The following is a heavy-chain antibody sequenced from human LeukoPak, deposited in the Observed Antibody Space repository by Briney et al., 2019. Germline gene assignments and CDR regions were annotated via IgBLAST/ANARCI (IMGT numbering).Heavy chain of an antibody. Sequence: PGGSLRLSCAASGFTFSSYAMHWVRQAPGKGLEWVAVISYDGSNKYYADSVKGRFTISRDNSKNTLYLQMNSLRAEDTAVYYCARASGRYFDWLLDYWGQGTLVTVSS. CDR1: GFTFSSYA. J-gene: IGHJ4*02. V-gene: IGHV3-30*04. CDR2: ISYDGSNK. D-gene: IGHD3-9*01. CDR3: ARASGRYFDWLLDY.